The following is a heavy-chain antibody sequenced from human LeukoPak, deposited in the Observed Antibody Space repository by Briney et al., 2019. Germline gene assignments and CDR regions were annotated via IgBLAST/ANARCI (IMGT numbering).Heavy chain of an antibody. V-gene: IGHV4-59*08. CDR2: INYSGTT. Sequence: SETLSLTCTVSGDSISSYYWSWIRQPPGKGLEWIGHINYSGTTNYNPALKSRVTISVDTSKNQFSLKVSSVTAADTAVYYCARVQLERHYYYYGRDVWGQGTTVTVSS. J-gene: IGHJ6*02. D-gene: IGHD1-1*01. CDR1: GDSISSYY. CDR3: ARVQLERHYYYYGRDV.